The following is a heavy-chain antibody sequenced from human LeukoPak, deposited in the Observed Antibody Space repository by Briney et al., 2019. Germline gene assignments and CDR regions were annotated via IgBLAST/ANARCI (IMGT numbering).Heavy chain of an antibody. CDR2: ISSSSSYI. CDR1: GFTFSSYA. D-gene: IGHD3-22*01. V-gene: IGHV3-21*01. Sequence: GGSLRLSCAASGFTFSSYAMSWVRQAPGKGLEWVSSISSSSSYIYYADSVKGRFTISRDNAKNSLYLQMNSLRAEDTAVYYCARAGADYYDRGIFDYWGQGTLVTVSS. CDR3: ARAGADYYDRGIFDY. J-gene: IGHJ4*02.